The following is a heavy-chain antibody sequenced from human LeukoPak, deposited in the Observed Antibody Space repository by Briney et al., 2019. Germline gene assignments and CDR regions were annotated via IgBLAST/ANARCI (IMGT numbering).Heavy chain of an antibody. Sequence: PGGSLRLSCAASGFTFSSYAMSWLRQGPGKGLEWVSGTSDTGGSTYYADTVKGRFTISRDNSKNTLYLQMNSLRVEDTAVYYCASAGTAMGRPFYFDYWGQGTLVTVSS. V-gene: IGHV3-23*01. D-gene: IGHD6-13*01. CDR1: GFTFSSYA. CDR2: TSDTGGST. J-gene: IGHJ4*02. CDR3: ASAGTAMGRPFYFDY.